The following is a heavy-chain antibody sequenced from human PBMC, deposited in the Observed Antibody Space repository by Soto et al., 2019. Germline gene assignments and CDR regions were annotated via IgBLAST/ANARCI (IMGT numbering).Heavy chain of an antibody. CDR3: TSRGRRALIAAAVTGHWRVP. J-gene: IGHJ5*02. CDR2: ISWSSSNG. CDR1: GFTFDDHA. D-gene: IGHD6-13*01. Sequence: EVQLVEAGGGLVQPGRSLRLSCVASGFTFDDHAMHWVRQLPGKGLEWVSGISWSSSNGRYADSVKGPFTITRDKAMNFLFLQLDSLRPGDSALYHCTSRGRRALIAAAVTGHWRVPWGQGTLVTLSP. V-gene: IGHV3-9*01.